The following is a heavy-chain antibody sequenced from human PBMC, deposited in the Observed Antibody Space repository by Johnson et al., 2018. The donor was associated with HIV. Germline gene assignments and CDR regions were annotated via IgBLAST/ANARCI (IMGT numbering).Heavy chain of an antibody. CDR2: IYSGGTT. J-gene: IGHJ3*02. CDR3: ARANYYHN. V-gene: IGHV3-53*01. Sequence: VQLVESGGGLIQPGGSLRLSCAASGFTVSSNYMNWVRQAPGKGLEWVSVIYSGGTTYYADSVKGRFTISRDNAENSLYLQMNSLRAEDTAVYYCARANYYHNWGQGTMVTVSS. D-gene: IGHD3-10*01. CDR1: GFTVSSNY.